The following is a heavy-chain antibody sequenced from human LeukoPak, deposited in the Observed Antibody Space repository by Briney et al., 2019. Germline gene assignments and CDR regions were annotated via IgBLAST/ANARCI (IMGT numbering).Heavy chain of an antibody. J-gene: IGHJ5*02. CDR2: INPSGGIT. CDR1: GYTFTSYY. Sequence: ASVKVSCKASGYTFTSYYMHWVRQAPGQGLEWMGIINPSGGITSYAQKFQGRVTMTRDTSTSTVYMELSSLRSEDTAVYYCARDPSPSYYYDKGGLDPWGQGTLVTVSS. V-gene: IGHV1-46*01. CDR3: ARDPSPSYYYDKGGLDP. D-gene: IGHD3-22*01.